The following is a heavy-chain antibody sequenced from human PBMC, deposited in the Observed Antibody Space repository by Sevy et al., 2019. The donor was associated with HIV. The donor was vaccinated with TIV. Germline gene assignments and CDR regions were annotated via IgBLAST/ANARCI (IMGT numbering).Heavy chain of an antibody. V-gene: IGHV1-18*01. J-gene: IGHJ4*02. CDR2: MSAYNGNT. Sequence: ASVKVSCKASGYTFPSYGISWVRQAPGQGLEWMGWMSAYNGNTNYAQKLQGRVTMTTDTSTSTAYMELRSLRSDDTAVYYCARVRVRGYYGSGSYYLDYWGQGTLVTVSS. D-gene: IGHD3-10*01. CDR1: GYTFPSYG. CDR3: ARVRVRGYYGSGSYYLDY.